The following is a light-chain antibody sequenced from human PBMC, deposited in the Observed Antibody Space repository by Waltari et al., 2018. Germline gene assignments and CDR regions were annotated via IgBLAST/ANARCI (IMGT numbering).Light chain of an antibody. CDR1: SGSIAVNF. CDR3: QSYDGRDHVI. CDR2: EDR. J-gene: IGLJ2*01. V-gene: IGLV6-57*03. Sequence: FVLTQPHSVSEYPGKTVIISCTRSSGSIAVNFVQLFRQRPGGAPSTVIFEDRQRHVGVPNRFSASIDSPANSAYLTISGLEPEDEADYYCQSYDGRDHVIFGGGTKLTVL.